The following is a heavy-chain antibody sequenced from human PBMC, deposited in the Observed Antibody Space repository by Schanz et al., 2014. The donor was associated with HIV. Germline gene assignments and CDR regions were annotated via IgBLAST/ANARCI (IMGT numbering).Heavy chain of an antibody. V-gene: IGHV3-9*01. CDR3: ARGITGNSYGFDY. D-gene: IGHD5-18*01. J-gene: IGHJ4*02. CDR2: ISWNSGRI. CDR1: GFTFDDYA. Sequence: VQLVESGGGVVQPGRSLRLSCAASGFTFDDYAMHWVRQVPGKGLEWVSHISWNSGRIGYADSVKGRFTISRDNAKNSLYLQLKSLRAEDTAVYYCARGITGNSYGFDYWGQGALVTVSS.